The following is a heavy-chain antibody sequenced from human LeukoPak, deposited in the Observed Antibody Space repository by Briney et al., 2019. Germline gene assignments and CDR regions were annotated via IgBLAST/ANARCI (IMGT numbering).Heavy chain of an antibody. CDR2: IYYSGST. Sequence: PSKTLSLTCTVSGGSISSYYWSWIRQPPGKGLEWIGYIYYSGSTNYNPSLKSRVTISVDTSKNQFSLRLSSVTAADTAVYYCASLSSSYSFDYWGQGTLVTVSS. V-gene: IGHV4-59*01. CDR1: GGSISSYY. J-gene: IGHJ4*02. D-gene: IGHD6-13*01. CDR3: ASLSSSYSFDY.